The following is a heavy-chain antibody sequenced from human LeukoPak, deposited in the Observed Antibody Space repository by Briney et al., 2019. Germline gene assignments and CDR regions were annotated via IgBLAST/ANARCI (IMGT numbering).Heavy chain of an antibody. J-gene: IGHJ4*02. CDR1: GYTFTSYG. CDR3: ARDLANEYYYGSGSYYNALVDY. D-gene: IGHD3-10*01. Sequence: ASVKVSCKASGYTFTSYGISWVRQAPGQGLEWMGWISAYNGNTNYAQKLQGRVTMTTDTSTSTAYMELRSLRSDDTAVYYCARDLANEYYYGSGSYYNALVDYWGQGTLVTVSS. V-gene: IGHV1-18*01. CDR2: ISAYNGNT.